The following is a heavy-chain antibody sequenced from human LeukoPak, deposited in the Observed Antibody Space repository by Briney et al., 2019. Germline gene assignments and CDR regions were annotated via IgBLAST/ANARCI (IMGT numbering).Heavy chain of an antibody. V-gene: IGHV1-46*01. CDR3: ARAIERGRRFDY. CDR1: GYTFTTYY. D-gene: IGHD5-24*01. J-gene: IGHJ4*02. CDR2: INPSGGSA. Sequence: GASVKVSCGTSGYTFTTYYVHWVRQAPGQGLEWMGVINPSGGSASYAQNFQGGVAMTRDTSTSTVDMELSSLISDDTAIYYCARAIERGRRFDYWGQGTLVTVPS.